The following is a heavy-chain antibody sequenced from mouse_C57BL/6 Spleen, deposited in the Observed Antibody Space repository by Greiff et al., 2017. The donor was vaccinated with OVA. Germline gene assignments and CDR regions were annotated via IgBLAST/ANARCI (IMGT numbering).Heavy chain of an antibody. CDR1: GYTFTSYW. D-gene: IGHD1-1*01. CDR3: ARDYGSTLDY. V-gene: IGHV1-61*01. J-gene: IGHJ2*01. CDR2: IYPSDSET. Sequence: QVHVKQPGAELVRPGSSVKLSCKASGYTFTSYWMDWVQQRPGQGLEWIGNIYPSDSETHYNQQFKDKATLTVDKSSSTAYMQLSSLTSEDSAVYYCARDYGSTLDYWGQGTTLTVSS.